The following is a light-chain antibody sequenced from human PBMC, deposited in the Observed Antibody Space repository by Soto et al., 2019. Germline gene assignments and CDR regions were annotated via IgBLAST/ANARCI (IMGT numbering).Light chain of an antibody. J-gene: IGLJ1*01. Sequence: SVVTQPPSACGTPGQTDTNSCSGSSSNIGSNTVNWYQQLPGTAPKLLIYSNNQRPSGVPDRFSGSKSGTSASLAISGLQSEDEADYYCAAWDDSLNGLYVFGTGTKVTVL. V-gene: IGLV1-44*01. CDR3: AAWDDSLNGLYV. CDR2: SNN. CDR1: SSNIGSNT.